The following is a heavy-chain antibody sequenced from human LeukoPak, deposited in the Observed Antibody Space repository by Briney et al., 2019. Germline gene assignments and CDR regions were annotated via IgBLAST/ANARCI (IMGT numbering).Heavy chain of an antibody. J-gene: IGHJ4*02. V-gene: IGHV3-7*03. D-gene: IGHD3-10*01. CDR1: GFTFSSYW. CDR2: IKQDGSEK. Sequence: GGSLRLSCAASGFTFSSYWMSWVRQAPGKGLEWVANIKQDGSEKNYVKSVEGRFTISRDNAKNSLYLQMNSLRAEDTAVYYCARDQPFGSYWGQGTLVTVSS. CDR3: ARDQPFGSY.